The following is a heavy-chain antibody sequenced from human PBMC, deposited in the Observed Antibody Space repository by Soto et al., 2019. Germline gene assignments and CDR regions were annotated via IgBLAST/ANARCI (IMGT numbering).Heavy chain of an antibody. V-gene: IGHV3-21*01. Sequence: PGGSLRLSCAASGFTFSSYSMNWVRQAPGKGLEWVSSISSSSSYIYYADSVKGRFTISRDNSKNTLYLQMNSLRAEDTAVYYCLSMDRLAGDHYWGQGTLVTVSS. D-gene: IGHD6-13*01. CDR2: ISSSSSYI. CDR3: LSMDRLAGDHY. CDR1: GFTFSSYS. J-gene: IGHJ4*02.